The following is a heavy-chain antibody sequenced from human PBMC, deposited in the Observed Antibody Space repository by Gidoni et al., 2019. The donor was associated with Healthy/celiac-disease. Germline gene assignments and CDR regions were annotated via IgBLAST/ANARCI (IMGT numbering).Heavy chain of an antibody. CDR3: AGLVAGTYFW. CDR1: GGSISSSSYY. D-gene: IGHD6-19*01. V-gene: IGHV4-39*01. Sequence: QLQLQESGPGLVKPSETLSSTCTVSGGSISSSSYYWGWIRQPPGKGLEWIGIIYYSGSPYYDPSLKSRVTISVDTSKNQFSLKLSSVTAADTAVYYCAGLVAGTYFWWGQGALVTVSS. CDR2: IYYSGSP. J-gene: IGHJ4*02.